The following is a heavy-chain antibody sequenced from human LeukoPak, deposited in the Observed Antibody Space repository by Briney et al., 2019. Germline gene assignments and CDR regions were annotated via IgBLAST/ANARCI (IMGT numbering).Heavy chain of an antibody. CDR2: INPHSGDT. CDR1: GYTFTSYG. J-gene: IGHJ3*02. Sequence: ASVKVSCKASGYTFTSYGISWVRQAPGQGLEWMGWINPHSGDTNYAQKFQGRVSMTRDTSISTAYMELSGLTSDDTAVYFCARDRSFYDLLTGVYIHDAFDIWGQGTMVTVSS. CDR3: ARDRSFYDLLTGVYIHDAFDI. V-gene: IGHV1-2*02. D-gene: IGHD3-9*01.